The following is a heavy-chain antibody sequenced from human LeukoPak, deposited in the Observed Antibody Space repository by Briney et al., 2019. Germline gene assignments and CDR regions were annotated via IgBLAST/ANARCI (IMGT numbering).Heavy chain of an antibody. D-gene: IGHD5-12*01. J-gene: IGHJ4*02. Sequence: SQTLSLTCTVSGGSISSGDYYWSWVRQPPGKGLEWIGYIYYSGSTYYNPSLKSRVTISVDTSKNQFSLKLSSVTAADTAVYYCARGGYSGYEVGYWGQGTLVTVSS. V-gene: IGHV4-30-4*01. CDR3: ARGGYSGYEVGY. CDR2: IYYSGST. CDR1: GGSISSGDYY.